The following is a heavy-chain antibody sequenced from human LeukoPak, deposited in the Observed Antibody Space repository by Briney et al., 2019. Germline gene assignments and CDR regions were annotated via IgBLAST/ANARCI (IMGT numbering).Heavy chain of an antibody. D-gene: IGHD3-10*01. V-gene: IGHV1-8*01. CDR2: MNPNSGNT. Sequence: ASVKVSCKASGYTFTSYDINWVRQATGQGLEWMGWMNPNSGNTGYAQKFQGRVTMTRNTSISTAYMELSSLRSEDTAVYYCARSGGRVTMVRGVKASYYGMDVWGQGTTVTVS. J-gene: IGHJ6*02. CDR1: GYTFTSYD. CDR3: ARSGGRVTMVRGVKASYYGMDV.